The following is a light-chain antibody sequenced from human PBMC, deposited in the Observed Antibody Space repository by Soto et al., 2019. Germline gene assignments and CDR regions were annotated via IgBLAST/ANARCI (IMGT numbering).Light chain of an antibody. J-gene: IGLJ1*01. V-gene: IGLV1-40*01. CDR3: QSYDSSPNV. Sequence: QSVLTQPPSVSGAPGQRVTISCTGSSSDIGAGYDVHWYQQLPGTAPKLLIYGNSNRPSGVPDRFSGSKSGTSASLAITGLQAEDEADYYCQSYDSSPNVFRPGIKVTL. CDR1: SSDIGAGYD. CDR2: GNS.